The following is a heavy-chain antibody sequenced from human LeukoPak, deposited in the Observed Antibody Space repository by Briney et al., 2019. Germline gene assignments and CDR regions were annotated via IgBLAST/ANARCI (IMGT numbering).Heavy chain of an antibody. CDR1: GGSISSGGYY. Sequence: PSQTLSLTCTVSGGSISSGGYYWSWIRQHAGKGLEWIGYIYYSGSTYYNPSLKSRVTISVDTSKNQFSLKLSSVTAADTAVYYWAGVYSGSNDIYFDYWGQGTLVTVSS. CDR3: AGVYSGSNDIYFDY. J-gene: IGHJ4*02. D-gene: IGHD1-26*01. CDR2: IYYSGST. V-gene: IGHV4-31*03.